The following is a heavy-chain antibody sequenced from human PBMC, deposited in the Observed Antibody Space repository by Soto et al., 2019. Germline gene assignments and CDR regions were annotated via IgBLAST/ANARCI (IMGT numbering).Heavy chain of an antibody. CDR2: TYYRSKWYN. Sequence: SQTLSLTCAISGDSVSSNSAAWNWIRQSPSRGLEWLGRTYYRSKWYNDYAVSVKSRITINPDTSKNQFSLQLNSVTPEDTAVYYCARVDIVVVPAASHYYYGMDVWGQGTTATVSS. CDR1: GDSVSSNSAA. J-gene: IGHJ6*02. V-gene: IGHV6-1*01. D-gene: IGHD2-2*01. CDR3: ARVDIVVVPAASHYYYGMDV.